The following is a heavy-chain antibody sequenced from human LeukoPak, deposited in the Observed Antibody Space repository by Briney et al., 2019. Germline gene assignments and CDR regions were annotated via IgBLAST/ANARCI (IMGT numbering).Heavy chain of an antibody. V-gene: IGHV3-21*01. CDR1: GFTFNTYT. CDR2: IGRSSIDK. Sequence: GRSLRLSCTASGFTFNTYTMNWVRQAPGKGPEWISSIGRSSIDKYYADSVRGQFTISRDNAKNSLYVQMSSLRVEDTAVYYCVGGDSRELWGQGTLVTVSS. D-gene: IGHD3-22*01. J-gene: IGHJ4*02. CDR3: VGGDSREL.